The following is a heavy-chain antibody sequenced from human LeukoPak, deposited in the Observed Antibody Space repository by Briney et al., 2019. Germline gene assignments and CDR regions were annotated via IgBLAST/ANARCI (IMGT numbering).Heavy chain of an antibody. D-gene: IGHD6-13*01. J-gene: IGHJ4*02. CDR3: AVGGGYSSSWYTPFDY. Sequence: GGSLRLSCAASGFTFSNYWMSWVRQAPGKGLEWVANIKGDGTDKHYVDSVKGRFTISRDNSKNTLYLQMNSLRAEDTAVYYCAVGGGYSSSWYTPFDYWGQGTLVTVSS. CDR1: GFTFSNYW. CDR2: IKGDGTDK. V-gene: IGHV3-7*01.